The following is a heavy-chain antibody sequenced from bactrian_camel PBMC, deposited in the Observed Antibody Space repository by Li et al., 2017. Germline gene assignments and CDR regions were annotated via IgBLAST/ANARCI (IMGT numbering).Heavy chain of an antibody. CDR3: AAEPRQHESCVGSVVAIWTFGT. CDR2: IDSDGST. Sequence: DVQLVESGGGLVQPGGSLRLSCAASGFSFRTYSMSWFRQAPGKVREGVAGIDSDGSTSYADSVKGRFTISKDNAKNTLYLQMNSLKPEDTAIYYCAAEPRQHESCVGSVVAIWTFGTTGQGTQVTVS. V-gene: IGHV3S42*01. D-gene: IGHD6*01. CDR1: GFSFRTYS. J-gene: IGHJ6*01.